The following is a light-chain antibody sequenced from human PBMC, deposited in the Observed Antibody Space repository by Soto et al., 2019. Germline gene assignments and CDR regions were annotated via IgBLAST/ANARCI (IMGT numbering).Light chain of an antibody. V-gene: IGKV3-20*01. CDR1: QSFNSIY. CDR2: GAY. CDR3: HQYDSSPKT. Sequence: EIVLTQSPGTLSLSPGERATLSCRASQSFNSIYLAWYQQKPGQAPRLLIYGAYSRATGIQDRFSGSGSGTDFTLTIRRLEPEDFAVYYCHQYDSSPKTFGQGTKVDIK. J-gene: IGKJ1*01.